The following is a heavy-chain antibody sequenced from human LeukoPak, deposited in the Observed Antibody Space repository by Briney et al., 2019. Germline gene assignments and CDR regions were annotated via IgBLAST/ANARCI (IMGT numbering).Heavy chain of an antibody. CDR1: GGSFSGYY. CDR3: ARALKGYYYGSGSYYNWFDP. D-gene: IGHD3-10*01. J-gene: IGHJ5*02. CDR2: IYYSGST. V-gene: IGHV4-59*01. Sequence: SETLSLTCAVYGGSFSGYYWSWIRQPPGKGLEWIGYIYYSGSTNYNPSLKSRVTISVDTSKNQFSLKLSSVTAADTAVYYCARALKGYYYGSGSYYNWFDPWGQGTLVTVSS.